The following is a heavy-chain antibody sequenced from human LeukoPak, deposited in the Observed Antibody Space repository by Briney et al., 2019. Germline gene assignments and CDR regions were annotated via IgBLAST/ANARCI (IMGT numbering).Heavy chain of an antibody. J-gene: IGHJ5*02. Sequence: GGSLRLSCAASGFTFSNYAMSWVRQAPGKGLEWVSVIYSGGSTYYADSVKGRFTISRDNSKNTLYLQMNSLRAEDTAVYYCARAPARAAALNWFDPWGQGTLVTVSS. CDR2: IYSGGST. V-gene: IGHV3-53*01. CDR3: ARAPARAAALNWFDP. CDR1: GFTFSNYA. D-gene: IGHD6-13*01.